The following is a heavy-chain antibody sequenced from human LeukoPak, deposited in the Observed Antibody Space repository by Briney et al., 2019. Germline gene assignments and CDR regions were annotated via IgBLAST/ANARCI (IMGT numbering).Heavy chain of an antibody. Sequence: SETLSLTCTVSDGPISSHYWSWIRQPPGKGLEWIGYIYYSGSTNYNPSLKSRVTISVDTSKSQFSLKLSSVTAADTAVYYCARKASVVDAIEVLRYFDLWGRGTLVTVSS. CDR3: ARKASVVDAIEVLRYFDL. CDR2: IYYSGST. V-gene: IGHV4-59*11. D-gene: IGHD2-8*02. J-gene: IGHJ2*01. CDR1: DGPISSHY.